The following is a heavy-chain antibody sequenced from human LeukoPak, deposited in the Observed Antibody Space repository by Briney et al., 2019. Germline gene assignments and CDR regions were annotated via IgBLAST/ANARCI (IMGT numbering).Heavy chain of an antibody. CDR2: ISPYIGDT. V-gene: IGHV1-18*04. CDR1: GYTFTTYG. CDR3: ARLRGGIYSSRDAFDI. D-gene: IGHD6-19*01. Sequence: GASVKVSCRASGYTFTTYGISWVRQAPGQGLEWMAWISPYIGDTKYAQELQGRLTVTTDTSTNTAYMELRSLRSDDTAVYYCARLRGGIYSSRDAFDIWGQGTMVTVSS. J-gene: IGHJ3*02.